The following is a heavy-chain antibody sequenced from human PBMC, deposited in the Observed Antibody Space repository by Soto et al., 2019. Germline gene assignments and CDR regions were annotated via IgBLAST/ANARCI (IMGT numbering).Heavy chain of an antibody. CDR3: ARDLRWDLEWSPSYYYMDV. CDR2: ISAYNGNT. J-gene: IGHJ6*03. D-gene: IGHD3-3*01. V-gene: IGHV1-18*01. Sequence: ASVKVSCKASGYTXTSYGISWVRQAPGQGLEWMGWISAYNGNTNYAQKLQGRVTMTTDTSTSTAYMELRSLRSDDTAVYYCARDLRWDLEWSPSYYYMDVWGKGTTVTVSS. CDR1: GYTXTSYG.